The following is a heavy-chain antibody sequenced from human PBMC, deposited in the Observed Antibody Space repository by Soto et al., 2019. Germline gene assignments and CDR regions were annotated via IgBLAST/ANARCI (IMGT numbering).Heavy chain of an antibody. CDR2: MNPGSGDT. CDR1: GHSFTKNN. J-gene: IGHJ5*02. CDR3: ARMATFGSLNWFDP. Sequence: APGKASSKVSGHSFTKNNVCWVRQATGQGLEWMGWMNPGSGDTGYAQKFQGRVTMTRDISIATAYLELSSLRSDDTAIYYCARMATFGSLNWFDPWGQGTLVTVS. D-gene: IGHD3-16*01. V-gene: IGHV1-8*01.